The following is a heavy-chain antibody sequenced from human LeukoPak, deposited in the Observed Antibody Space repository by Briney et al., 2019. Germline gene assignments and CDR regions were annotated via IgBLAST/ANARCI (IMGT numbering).Heavy chain of an antibody. Sequence: GGSLRLSCAASGFSFSTYAMHWVRQAPGKGLEWVADVSFNGNDQYYSDSVKGRITISRDNSKNTLYLQINSLRAEDTAVHYCARDHLGYQVGNAFDIWGQGTEVTVSS. CDR3: ARDHLGYQVGNAFDI. J-gene: IGHJ3*02. CDR2: VSFNGNDQ. V-gene: IGHV3-30*04. CDR1: GFSFSTYA. D-gene: IGHD1-26*01.